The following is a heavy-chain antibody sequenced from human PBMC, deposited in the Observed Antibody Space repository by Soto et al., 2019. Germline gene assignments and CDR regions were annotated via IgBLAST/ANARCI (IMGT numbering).Heavy chain of an antibody. CDR3: ASDHSGYCSSTSFYIRDLWY. D-gene: IGHD2-2*02. J-gene: IGHJ4*02. CDR2: IIPIFGTA. Sequence: QVQLVQSGAEVKKPGSSVKVSCKASGGTFSSYAISWVRQAPGQGLEWMGGIIPIFGTANYAQKFQGRVTITADESTSTAYMELSSLRSEDTAVYYCASDHSGYCSSTSFYIRDLWYWGQGTLVTVSS. V-gene: IGHV1-69*01. CDR1: GGTFSSYA.